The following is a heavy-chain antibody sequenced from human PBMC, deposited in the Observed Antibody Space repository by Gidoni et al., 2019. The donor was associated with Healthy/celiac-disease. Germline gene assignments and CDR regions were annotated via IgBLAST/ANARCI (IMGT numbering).Heavy chain of an antibody. J-gene: IGHJ6*02. D-gene: IGHD2-15*01. CDR1: GFTFGDYA. Sequence: EVQLVESGGGLVQPGRSLRLSCAASGFTFGDYAMHWVRQGPGKGLEWVSGITLNSGSVAYADSVKGRFTISRDNAKNSLYLQMNSLRAEDTALYYCAKGPPGSGYGMDVWGQGTTVTVSS. V-gene: IGHV3-9*01. CDR3: AKGPPGSGYGMDV. CDR2: ITLNSGSV.